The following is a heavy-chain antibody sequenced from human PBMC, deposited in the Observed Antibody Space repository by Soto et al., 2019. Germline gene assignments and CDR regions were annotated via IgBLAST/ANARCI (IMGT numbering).Heavy chain of an antibody. CDR1: GFTFNIYG. Sequence: GGPRRRSCAASGFTFNIYGMSRVRQSTGKGLEWVATVGGGDTYYADSGKGRFPLSREDSKSALFLQMNSLRVEDTAIYYCAKDEVGGSGEYAWFEPWGQGTQVTVSS. D-gene: IGHD3-10*01. CDR2: VGGGDT. J-gene: IGHJ5*02. CDR3: AKDEVGGSGEYAWFEP. V-gene: IGHV3-23*01.